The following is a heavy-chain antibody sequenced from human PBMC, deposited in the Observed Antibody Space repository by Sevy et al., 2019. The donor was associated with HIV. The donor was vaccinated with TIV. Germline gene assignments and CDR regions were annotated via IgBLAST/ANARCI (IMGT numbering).Heavy chain of an antibody. Sequence: GGSLRLSCAASGFTFSSYNMNWVRQAPGKGLEWVSCISGSSNYIYYAESLKGRFFISRDNAKNTLYLQMNSLRADDTAVYYCARGPPDGSYDYFDYWGQGTLVTVSS. CDR1: GFTFSSYN. V-gene: IGHV3-21*06. CDR3: ARGPPDGSYDYFDY. D-gene: IGHD1-26*01. J-gene: IGHJ4*02. CDR2: ISGSSNYI.